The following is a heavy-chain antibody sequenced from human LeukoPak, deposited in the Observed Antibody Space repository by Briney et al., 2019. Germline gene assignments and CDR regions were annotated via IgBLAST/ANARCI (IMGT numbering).Heavy chain of an antibody. Sequence: TSETLSLTCTVSGGSISSSSYYWGWIRHPPGKGLEWIGRIDYSGSTYYDPSLKSQVSISVATSTTQFSLKLSSVTAADTAVYYCARSPYSNYYYYYYMDVWGKGNTVTVSS. CDR1: GGSISSSSYY. J-gene: IGHJ6*03. CDR3: ARSPYSNYYYYYYMDV. V-gene: IGHV4-39*01. CDR2: IDYSGST. D-gene: IGHD4-11*01.